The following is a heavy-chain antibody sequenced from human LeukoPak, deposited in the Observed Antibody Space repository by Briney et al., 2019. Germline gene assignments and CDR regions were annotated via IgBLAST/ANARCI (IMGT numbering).Heavy chain of an antibody. CDR1: GFTFTRSA. J-gene: IGHJ6*03. D-gene: IGHD3-10*01. CDR3: AREGRESVLLWFGELSEPARRYYYYMDV. Sequence: GASVKVSCKASGFTFTRSAMQWVRQARGQRLEWIGWIVVGSGNTKYAQKFQERVTITRDMSTGTAYMELSSLRSEDTAVYYCAREGRESVLLWFGELSEPARRYYYYMDVWGKGTTVTISS. CDR2: IVVGSGNT. V-gene: IGHV1-58*02.